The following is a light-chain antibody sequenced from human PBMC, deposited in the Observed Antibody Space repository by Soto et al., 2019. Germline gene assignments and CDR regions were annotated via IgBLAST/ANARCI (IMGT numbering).Light chain of an antibody. J-gene: IGKJ1*01. Sequence: EIVLTQSPGTLSLSPGERATLSCRASQSVSSNYLVWYQQKPGQPPRLLIYGASSRATGIPDRFSGSGSGTDFTLTISRLEPEDFALYYCQQCGSSPPWTFGQGTKVEIK. CDR3: QQCGSSPPWT. CDR2: GAS. CDR1: QSVSSNY. V-gene: IGKV3-20*01.